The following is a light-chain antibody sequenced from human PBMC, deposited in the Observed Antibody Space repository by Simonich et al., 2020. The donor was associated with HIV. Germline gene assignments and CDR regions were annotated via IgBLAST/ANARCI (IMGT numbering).Light chain of an antibody. CDR1: QSVSSN. CDR3: QQYNNWPGT. Sequence: EIVMTQSPATLSVSPGERAILSYRASQSVSSNLAWYQQKPGQAPMLLIYGASIRATAFPARFSGSGSGTEFTLTISSLQSEDFAVYYCQQYNNWPGTFGGGTKVEIK. J-gene: IGKJ4*01. CDR2: GAS. V-gene: IGKV3-15*01.